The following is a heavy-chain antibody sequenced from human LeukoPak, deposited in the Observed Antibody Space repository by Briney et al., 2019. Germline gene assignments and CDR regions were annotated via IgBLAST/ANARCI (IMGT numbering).Heavy chain of an antibody. J-gene: IGHJ5*01. CDR2: IIYSGST. CDR3: ARDRWFDC. CDR1: GDSFTTNY. V-gene: IGHV4-59*01. Sequence: PSEALSLTCTVSGDSFTTNYWSWIRQSPGKGLEWIGYIIYSGSTTYNPSLKSRVTISLDTSKNQFSLKLSSVTAADTAVYYCARDRWFDCWGQGTLVTVSS.